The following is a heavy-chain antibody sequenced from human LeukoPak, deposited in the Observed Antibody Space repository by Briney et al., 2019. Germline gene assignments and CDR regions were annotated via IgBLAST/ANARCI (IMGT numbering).Heavy chain of an antibody. CDR3: ARDRKSGESSEIDF. D-gene: IGHD3-10*01. CDR2: INRDGSTT. V-gene: IGHV3-74*01. CDR1: GFTFSNYW. Sequence: GGSLRLSCAASGFTFSNYWMHWVRQAPGKGLVWVSRINRDGSTTNYADPVKGRFTVSRDNAKNTLNLKMNSLRAEDTAVYYCARDRKSGESSEIDFWGQGTLVTVSS. J-gene: IGHJ4*02.